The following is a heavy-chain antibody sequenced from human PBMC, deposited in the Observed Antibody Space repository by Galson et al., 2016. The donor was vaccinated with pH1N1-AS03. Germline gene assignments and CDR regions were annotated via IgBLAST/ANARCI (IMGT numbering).Heavy chain of an antibody. Sequence: SLRLSCATSGFTFNSYAMSWVRQAPGKGLEWVSTFSNSGPTTFYADSVQGRFTISTDNSKNILYVQMNSLRVDDSAIYYCAKARTDGYSRGLYDSWGQGTLVTVSS. D-gene: IGHD5-24*01. CDR1: GFTFNSYA. CDR2: FSNSGPTT. CDR3: AKARTDGYSRGLYDS. J-gene: IGHJ4*02. V-gene: IGHV3-23*01.